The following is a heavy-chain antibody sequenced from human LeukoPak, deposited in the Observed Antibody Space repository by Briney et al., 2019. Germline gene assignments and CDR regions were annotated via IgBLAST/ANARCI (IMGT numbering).Heavy chain of an antibody. Sequence: GGSLRLSCAASGFTFSSYWMSWVRQAPGRGLEWVATIAANGNDKDYEDALQGRFTISRDNARNSLSLRIDSLRAEDTAQYYCAREVFFQFDNWGQGALVTVSS. CDR3: AREVFFQFDN. V-gene: IGHV3-7*03. CDR2: IAANGNDK. CDR1: GFTFSSYW. J-gene: IGHJ4*02.